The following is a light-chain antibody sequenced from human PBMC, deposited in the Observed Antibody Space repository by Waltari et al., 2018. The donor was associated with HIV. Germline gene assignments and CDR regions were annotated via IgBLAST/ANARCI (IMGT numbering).Light chain of an antibody. J-gene: IGKJ1*01. CDR2: WAS. Sequence: IVMTPSPDSLAVSLGERATINCKSSPSILYSSNNQNCLAWYQQKPGQPPKLLIYWASTRESGVPDRFSGSGSGTDFTLTISSLQAEDVAVYYCQQYYNIQTFGQGTKVEIK. V-gene: IGKV4-1*01. CDR1: PSILYSSNNQNC. CDR3: QQYYNIQT.